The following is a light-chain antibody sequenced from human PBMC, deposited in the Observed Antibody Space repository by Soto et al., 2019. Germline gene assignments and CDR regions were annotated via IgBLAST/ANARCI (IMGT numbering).Light chain of an antibody. Sequence: QSALTQPASVSGSPGQSITISCTGTRSDIGAYDYVSWYQHYPGKAPKLLIFEVTSRPSGVSVRFSGSKSGNTASLTISGLQLDDESHFYFSSYTTTGGVVFGGGTKVTVL. J-gene: IGLJ2*01. CDR1: RSDIGAYDY. CDR3: SSYTTTGGVV. CDR2: EVT. V-gene: IGLV2-14*01.